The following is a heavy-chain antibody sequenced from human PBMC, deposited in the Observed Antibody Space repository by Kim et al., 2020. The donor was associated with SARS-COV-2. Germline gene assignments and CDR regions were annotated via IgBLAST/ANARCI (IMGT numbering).Heavy chain of an antibody. CDR1: GSTFSSYS. V-gene: IGHV3-48*02. J-gene: IGHJ4*02. CDR2: ISRSSSTK. CDR3: ARSSYGSGSYYPYSFDY. Sequence: GGSLRLSCAASGSTFSSYSMNWVRQAPGKGLEWVSYISRSSSTKYYADSVKGRFTISRDNAKKSLYLQMNSLRDEDTAVYYCARSSYGSGSYYPYSFDYWGQGTLVTVSS. D-gene: IGHD3-10*01.